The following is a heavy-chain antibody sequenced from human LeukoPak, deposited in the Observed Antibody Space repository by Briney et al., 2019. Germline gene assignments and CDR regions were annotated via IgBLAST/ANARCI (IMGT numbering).Heavy chain of an antibody. V-gene: IGHV4-30-2*01. CDR3: ARDPHYYDSSGLDY. CDR1: GGSISSGGYY. Sequence: SQTLSLTCTVSGGSISSGGYYWSWIRQPPGKGLEWIGYIYHSGSTYYNPSLKSRVTISVDTSKNQFSLKLSSVTAADTAVYYCARDPHYYDSSGLDYWGQGTLVTVSS. J-gene: IGHJ4*02. D-gene: IGHD3-22*01. CDR2: IYHSGST.